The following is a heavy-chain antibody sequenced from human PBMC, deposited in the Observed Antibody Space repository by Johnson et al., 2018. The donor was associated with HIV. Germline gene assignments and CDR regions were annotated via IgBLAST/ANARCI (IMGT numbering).Heavy chain of an antibody. Sequence: QVQLVESGGGLVKPGGSLRLSCAASGFTFSSYAMHWVRQAPGKGLEWVAVISYDGSNKYYADSVKGRFTISRDNSKNTLYLQMNSLRAEDTAVYYCARDLTRGYSPRGAFDIWGQGTMVTVSS. D-gene: IGHD5-18*01. J-gene: IGHJ3*02. CDR3: ARDLTRGYSPRGAFDI. CDR2: ISYDGSNK. CDR1: GFTFSSYA. V-gene: IGHV3-30-3*01.